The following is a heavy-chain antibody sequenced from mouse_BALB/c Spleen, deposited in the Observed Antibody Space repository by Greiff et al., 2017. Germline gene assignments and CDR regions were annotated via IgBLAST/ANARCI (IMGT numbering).Heavy chain of an antibody. V-gene: IGHV2-9-2*01. CDR1: GFSLTSYD. CDR2: IWTGGGT. J-gene: IGHJ1*01. CDR3: VRDGIHYYGSSHWYFDV. Sequence: QVQLQQSGPGLVAPSQSLSITCTVTGFSLTSYDISWIRQPPGKGLEWLGVIWTGGGTNYNSAFMSRLSISKDNSKSQVFLKMNSLQTDDTAIYYCVRDGIHYYGSSHWYFDVWGAGTTVTVSS. D-gene: IGHD1-1*01.